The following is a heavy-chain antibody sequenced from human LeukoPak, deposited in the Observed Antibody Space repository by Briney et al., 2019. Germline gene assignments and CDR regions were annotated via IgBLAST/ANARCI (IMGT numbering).Heavy chain of an antibody. V-gene: IGHV1-2*02. J-gene: IGHJ5*02. Sequence: ASVKVSCKASGYTFTGYYMHWVRQAPGQGPEWMGWINPNSGGTNYAQKFQGRVTMARDTSLSTVYMELSRLRSDDTAVYYCATQATSGWHFSWGQGTLVTVSS. D-gene: IGHD6-19*01. CDR1: GYTFTGYY. CDR2: INPNSGGT. CDR3: ATQATSGWHFS.